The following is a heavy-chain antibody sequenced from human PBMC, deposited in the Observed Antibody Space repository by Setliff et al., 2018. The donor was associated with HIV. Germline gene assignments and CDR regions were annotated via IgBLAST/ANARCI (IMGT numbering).Heavy chain of an antibody. J-gene: IGHJ4*02. CDR2: ISSTGNTI. Sequence: GGSLRLSCAASGFTFSFYSMNWVRQAPGKGLEWISYISSTGNTIYYADSVRGRFTISRDSAKNSLYLEMNSLRAEDTALYYCARDQRLSYWGQGTLVTVSS. CDR3: ARDQRLSY. CDR1: GFTFSFYS. V-gene: IGHV3-48*01.